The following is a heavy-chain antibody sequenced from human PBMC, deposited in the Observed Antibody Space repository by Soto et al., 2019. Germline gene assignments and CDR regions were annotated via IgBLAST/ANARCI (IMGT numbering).Heavy chain of an antibody. V-gene: IGHV5-10-1*01. CDR3: ARHHTARGYYYYGMDV. CDR2: IDPSDSQT. CDR1: GYSFAGYW. J-gene: IGHJ6*02. D-gene: IGHD5-18*01. Sequence: GESLKISCKGSGYSFAGYWITWVRQKPGKGLEWMGRIDPSDSQTYYSPSFRGHVTISATKSITTVFLQWSSLRASDTAMYYCARHHTARGYYYYGMDVWGQGTTVTVSS.